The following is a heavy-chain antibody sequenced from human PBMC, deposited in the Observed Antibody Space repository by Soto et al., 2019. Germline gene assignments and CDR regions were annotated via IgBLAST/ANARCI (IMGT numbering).Heavy chain of an antibody. Sequence: SATLSLTCAVYGGSFSGYYWSWIRQPPGKGLEWIGEINHSGSTNYNPSLKSRVTISVDTSKNQFSPKLSSVTAADTAVYYCARGNHNWNFDYWGQGTLVTVSA. CDR1: GGSFSGYY. J-gene: IGHJ4*02. CDR2: INHSGST. V-gene: IGHV4-34*01. D-gene: IGHD1-20*01. CDR3: ARGNHNWNFDY.